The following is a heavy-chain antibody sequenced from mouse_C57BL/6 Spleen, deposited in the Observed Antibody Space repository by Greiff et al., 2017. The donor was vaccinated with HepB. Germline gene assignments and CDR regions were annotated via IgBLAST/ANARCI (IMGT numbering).Heavy chain of an antibody. D-gene: IGHD1-1*01. CDR2: IHPNSGST. J-gene: IGHJ4*01. CDR3: ARVYGSSGSYYAMDY. Sequence: QVQLQQPGAELVKPGASVKLSCKASGYTFTSYWMHWVKQRPGQGLEWIGMIHPNSGSTNYNEKFKSKATLTVDKSSSTAYMQLSSLTSEDSAVYYCARVYGSSGSYYAMDYWGQGTSVTVSS. CDR1: GYTFTSYW. V-gene: IGHV1-64*01.